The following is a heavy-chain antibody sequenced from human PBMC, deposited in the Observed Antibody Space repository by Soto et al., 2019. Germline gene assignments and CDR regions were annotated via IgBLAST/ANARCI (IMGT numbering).Heavy chain of an antibody. V-gene: IGHV4-30-4*01. CDR3: ARGAWFHP. Sequence: LSLNCTVSGGSLSAGYYYLTWIRHPPGKGLEWIGYIYYTGTTKYNPSLKSRVTLSVDTSTNRFSLNLTSVTAADTAVYYCARGAWFHPWGPGTLVTVSS. J-gene: IGHJ5*02. CDR2: IYYTGTT. CDR1: GGSLSAGYYY.